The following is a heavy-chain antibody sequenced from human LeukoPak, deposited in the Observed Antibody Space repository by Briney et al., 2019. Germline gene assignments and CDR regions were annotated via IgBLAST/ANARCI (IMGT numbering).Heavy chain of an antibody. J-gene: IGHJ4*02. V-gene: IGHV3-21*01. CDR1: GFSFGAYT. Sequence: GGSLRLSCAASGFSFGAYTLNWVRQAPGKGLEWVSSISSSSGYIYYADSLKGRFTISRDNAKKTLYLQMNSLRVDDTAVYYCARDGLAAAGIDYFDYWGQGTLVTVSS. CDR3: ARDGLAAAGIDYFDY. CDR2: ISSSSGYI. D-gene: IGHD6-13*01.